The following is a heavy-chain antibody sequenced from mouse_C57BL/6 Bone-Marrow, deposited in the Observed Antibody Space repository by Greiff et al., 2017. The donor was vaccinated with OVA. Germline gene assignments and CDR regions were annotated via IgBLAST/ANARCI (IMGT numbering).Heavy chain of an antibody. Sequence: EVQLQQSGAELVRPGASVKLSGTASGFNIKDDYMHWVKQRPEQGLEWIGWIDPENGDTEYASKFQGKATITADTSSNTAYLQLSSLTSEDTAVYYCTTLTTVVAFDYWGQGTTLTVSS. J-gene: IGHJ2*01. D-gene: IGHD1-1*01. CDR1: GFNIKDDY. V-gene: IGHV14-4*01. CDR2: IDPENGDT. CDR3: TTLTTVVAFDY.